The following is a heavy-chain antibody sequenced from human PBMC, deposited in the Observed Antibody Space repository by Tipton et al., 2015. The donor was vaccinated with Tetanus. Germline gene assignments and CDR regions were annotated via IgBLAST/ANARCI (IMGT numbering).Heavy chain of an antibody. CDR1: GFNFSDYG. CDR3: AREAYYYDSSGYNNYFDY. CDR2: IYSDGST. D-gene: IGHD3-22*01. Sequence: SLRLSCAASGFNFSDYGMNWVRQAPGKGLEWVSVIYSDGSTYYADSVKGRFTISRDNSKNTLYLQMNSLRAEDTAVYYCAREAYYYDSSGYNNYFDYWGQGTLVTVSS. J-gene: IGHJ4*02. V-gene: IGHV3-53*01.